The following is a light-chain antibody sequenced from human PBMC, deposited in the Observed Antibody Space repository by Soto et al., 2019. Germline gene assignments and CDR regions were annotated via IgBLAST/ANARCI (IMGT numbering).Light chain of an antibody. J-gene: IGLJ3*02. CDR2: GNS. CDR1: SSNIGAGYD. CDR3: QSHDSSLSGWV. V-gene: IGLV1-40*01. Sequence: QLVLTQPPSVSGAPGQRVTISCTGSSSNIGAGYDVHWYQQLPGTAPKLLIYGNSNRPSGVPDRFSGSKSGTSASLAITGLRAEDEADYYCQSHDSSLSGWVFGGGTKLTVL.